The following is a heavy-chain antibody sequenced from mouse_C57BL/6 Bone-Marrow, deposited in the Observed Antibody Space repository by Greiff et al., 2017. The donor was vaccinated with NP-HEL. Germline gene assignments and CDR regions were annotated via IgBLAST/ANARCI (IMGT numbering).Heavy chain of an antibody. CDR3: ANRIIPAVVEDYFDY. V-gene: IGHV1-82*01. CDR2: IYPGDGDT. Sequence: VQLQQSGPELVKPGASVKISCKASGYAFSSSWMNWVKQRPGKGLEWIGRIYPGDGDTNYNGKFKGKATLTVDKSSSTAYMQLSSLTSEDSAVYFCANRIIPAVVEDYFDYWGKGTTLTVSS. D-gene: IGHD1-1*01. J-gene: IGHJ2*01. CDR1: GYAFSSSW.